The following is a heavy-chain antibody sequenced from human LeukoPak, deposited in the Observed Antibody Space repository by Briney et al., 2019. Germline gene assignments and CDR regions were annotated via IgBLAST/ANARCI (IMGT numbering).Heavy chain of an antibody. CDR1: GFTFRSYF. CDR2: ISGSGTST. V-gene: IGHV3-23*01. CDR3: EGTYYYDSSDDY. Sequence: PGGSLRLSCAASGFTFRSYFMSWVRQAPGKGLEWVLAISGSGTSTYYADSVKGRFTISRDNSKNTLYLQMNSLRAEDTAVYNCEGTYYYDSSDDYWGQGTLVTVSS. D-gene: IGHD3-22*01. J-gene: IGHJ4*02.